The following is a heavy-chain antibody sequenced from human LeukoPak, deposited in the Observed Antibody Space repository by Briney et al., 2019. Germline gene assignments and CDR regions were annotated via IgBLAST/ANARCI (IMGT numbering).Heavy chain of an antibody. J-gene: IGHJ4*02. CDR3: AKTTAGHSSGRDPGWPVDY. CDR1: GFTFGSYA. Sequence: GGSLRLSCAASGFTFGSYAMTWVRQAPGKGLEWVSHISGSGGSTYHADSVKGRFTISRDNSKNTVYLQMDSLRAEDTAVYYCAKTTAGHSSGRDPGWPVDYWGQGTLVTVSS. D-gene: IGHD6-19*01. V-gene: IGHV3-23*01. CDR2: ISGSGGST.